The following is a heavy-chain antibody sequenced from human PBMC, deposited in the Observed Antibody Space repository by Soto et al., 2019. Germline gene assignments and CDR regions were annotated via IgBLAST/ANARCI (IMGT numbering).Heavy chain of an antibody. CDR3: ARGSGIVALPGELEDVKYDY. Sequence: QVQLQQWGAGLVKPSETLSLSCAVYGQSFSGHSWAWIRQPPGKGLEWIGEINESGSTYYNPSLTRRVTISTGTSKNQFSLKLSSVSAADTAAYFCARGSGIVALPGELEDVKYDYWGQGTLVNVAS. CDR1: GQSFSGHS. J-gene: IGHJ4*02. CDR2: INESGST. V-gene: IGHV4-34*01. D-gene: IGHD1-1*01.